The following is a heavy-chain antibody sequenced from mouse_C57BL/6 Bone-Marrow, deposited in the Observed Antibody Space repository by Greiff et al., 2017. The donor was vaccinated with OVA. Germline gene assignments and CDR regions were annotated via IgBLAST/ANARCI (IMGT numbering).Heavy chain of an antibody. CDR1: GYTFTSYW. CDR2: IHPNSGST. J-gene: IGHJ4*01. CDR3: ARNGGDYYAMDY. V-gene: IGHV1-64*01. Sequence: QVQLQQPGAELVKPGASVKLSCKASGYTFTSYWMHWVKQRPGQGLEWIGMIHPNSGSTNYNEKFKSKATLTVDKSSSTAYMQLSSLTSEDSAVYYCARNGGDYYAMDYWGQGTSVTVSP.